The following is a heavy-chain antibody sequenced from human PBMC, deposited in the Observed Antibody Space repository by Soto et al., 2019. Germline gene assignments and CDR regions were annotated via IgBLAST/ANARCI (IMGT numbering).Heavy chain of an antibody. J-gene: IGHJ5*02. Sequence: GGSLRLSCAVSGFTFGDSYMSWIRQAPGKGLEWLSYISPGSRYPAYADSVKGRFTISRDNAKRSLYLQMMSLTAEDTAIYYCVRGGGGGLFDPWGQGTMVTAPQ. CDR3: VRGGGGGLFDP. V-gene: IGHV3-11*06. D-gene: IGHD2-15*01. CDR1: GFTFGDSY. CDR2: ISPGSRYP.